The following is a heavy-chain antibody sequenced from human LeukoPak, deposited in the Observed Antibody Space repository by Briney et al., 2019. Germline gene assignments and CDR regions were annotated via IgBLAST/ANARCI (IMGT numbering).Heavy chain of an antibody. D-gene: IGHD3-10*01. CDR2: IYSSGST. CDR3: ARDMSPYYGSGSYYYYYYYGMDV. V-gene: IGHV4-4*07. Sequence: AETLSLTCTVSGGSISSYYWSWIRQPAGKGLEGSGRIYSSGSTNYNPSLNSRVTMSVDTSKNQFSLKLSSVTAADTAVYYCARDMSPYYGSGSYYYYYYYGMDVWGQGTTVTVSS. CDR1: GGSISSYY. J-gene: IGHJ6*02.